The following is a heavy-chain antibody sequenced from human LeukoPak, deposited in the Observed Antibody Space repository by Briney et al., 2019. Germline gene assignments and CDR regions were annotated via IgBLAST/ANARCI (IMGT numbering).Heavy chain of an antibody. CDR2: ISSSSSYI. CDR3: ARGNAHAFDI. D-gene: IGHD1-1*01. Sequence: PGGSLRLTCAASGFTFSSYSMNWVRQAPGKGLEWVSSISSSSSYIYYADSVKGRFTISRDNAKNSLYLQMNSLRAEDTAVYFCARGNAHAFDIWGQGTMVTVSS. CDR1: GFTFSSYS. J-gene: IGHJ3*02. V-gene: IGHV3-21*01.